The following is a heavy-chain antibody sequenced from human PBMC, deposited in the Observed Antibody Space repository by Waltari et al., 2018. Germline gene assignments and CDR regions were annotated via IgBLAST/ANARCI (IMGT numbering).Heavy chain of an antibody. V-gene: IGHV1-69-2*01. D-gene: IGHD6-19*01. CDR2: VGPEAGET. CDR1: GYTFSDYY. CDR3: ATALGDSSSASRPFDF. J-gene: IGHJ3*01. Sequence: EVQLLQSGAELKEPGTTVRISCKVSGYTFSDYYIHWVQQAPGKGLRWMGLVGPEAGETIYADNCQSRGTISADTSTDTAFMERSSLRSEDTAVCYCATALGDSSSASRPFDFWGQGTMITVSS.